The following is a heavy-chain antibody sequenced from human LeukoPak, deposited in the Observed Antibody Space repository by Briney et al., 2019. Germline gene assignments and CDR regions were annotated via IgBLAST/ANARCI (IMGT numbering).Heavy chain of an antibody. J-gene: IGHJ3*02. CDR3: ARAWKDIVVVVAAPDAFDI. CDR2: IYYSGST. Sequence: SETLSLTCTVSGGSISSYYWSWIRQPPGKGLEWIGYIYYSGSTNYNPSLKSRVTISVDTSKNQFSLKLSSVTAADTAVYYCARAWKDIVVVVAAPDAFDIWGQGTMVTVSS. CDR1: GGSISSYY. V-gene: IGHV4-59*01. D-gene: IGHD2-15*01.